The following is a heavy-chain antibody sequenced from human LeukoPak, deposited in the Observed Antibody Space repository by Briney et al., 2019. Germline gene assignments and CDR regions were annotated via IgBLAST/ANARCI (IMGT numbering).Heavy chain of an antibody. D-gene: IGHD4-17*01. CDR2: ISAYNGNT. J-gene: IGHJ4*02. Sequence: ASVKVSCKASGYTFTSYYMHWVRQAPGQGLEWMGWISAYNGNTNYAQKLQGRVTMTTDTSTSTAYMELRSLRSDDTAVYYCARWLTTVTFFDYWGQGTLVTVSS. V-gene: IGHV1-18*04. CDR1: GYTFTSYY. CDR3: ARWLTTVTFFDY.